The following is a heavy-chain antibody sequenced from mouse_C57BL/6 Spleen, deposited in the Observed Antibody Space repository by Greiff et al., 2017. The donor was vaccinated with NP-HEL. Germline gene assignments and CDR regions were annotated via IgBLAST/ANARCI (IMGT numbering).Heavy chain of an antibody. CDR3: ASRSSYEGYFDY. CDR1: GYTFTSYW. CDR2: IDPSDSYT. V-gene: IGHV1-50*01. J-gene: IGHJ2*01. Sequence: QVQLQQPGAELVKPGASVKLSCKASGYTFTSYWMQWVEQRPGQGLEWIGEIDPSDSYTNCNQKFKGKATLTVDTSSSTAYMQLSSLTSEDSAVYYCASRSSYEGYFDYWGQGTTLTVSS. D-gene: IGHD1-1*01.